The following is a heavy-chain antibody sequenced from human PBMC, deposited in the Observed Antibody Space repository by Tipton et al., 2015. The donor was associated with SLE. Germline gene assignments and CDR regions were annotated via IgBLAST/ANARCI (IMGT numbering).Heavy chain of an antibody. CDR3: AKYRLIAAAGHFDY. D-gene: IGHD6-13*01. J-gene: IGHJ4*02. V-gene: IGHV3-7*03. Sequence: SLRLSCAASGFTFSSYWMSWVRQAPGKGLEWVANIKEDGSARYYVDSVKGRFTISRDNSKNTLYLQMNSLRAEDTAVYFCAKYRLIAAAGHFDYWGQGTLVTVSS. CDR2: IKEDGSAR. CDR1: GFTFSSYW.